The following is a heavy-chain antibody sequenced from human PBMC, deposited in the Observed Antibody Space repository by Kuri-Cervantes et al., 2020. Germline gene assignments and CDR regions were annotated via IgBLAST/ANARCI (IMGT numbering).Heavy chain of an antibody. J-gene: IGHJ4*02. Sequence: SETLSLTCAVYGGSFSGYYWSWIRQTPGKGLEWIGSIYHSGSTYYNPSLKSRVTISVDTSKNQFSLRLTSVSAADTAIYYCASQKYFDSSGNYFGGYYFDHWSQGTQVTVSS. CDR3: ASQKYFDSSGNYFGGYYFDH. D-gene: IGHD3-22*01. CDR1: GGSFSGYY. CDR2: IYHSGST. V-gene: IGHV4-34*01.